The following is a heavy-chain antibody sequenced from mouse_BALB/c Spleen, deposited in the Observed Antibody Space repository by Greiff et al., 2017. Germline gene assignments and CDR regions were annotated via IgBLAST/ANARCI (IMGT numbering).Heavy chain of an antibody. D-gene: IGHD2-1*01. J-gene: IGHJ4*01. CDR1: GFTFSSYG. CDR3: ARDVEGNSYYAMDD. Sequence: EVQLVESGGGLVQPGGSLKLSCAASGFTFSSYGMSWVRQTPDKRLELVATINSNGGSTYYPDSVKGRFTISRDNAKNTLYLQMSSLKSEDTAMYYCARDVEGNSYYAMDDWGEGTSVTVSS. CDR2: INSNGGST. V-gene: IGHV5-6-3*01.